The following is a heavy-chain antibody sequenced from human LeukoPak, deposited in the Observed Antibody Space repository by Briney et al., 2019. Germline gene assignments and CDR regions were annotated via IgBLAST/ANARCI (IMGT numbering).Heavy chain of an antibody. Sequence: SVKVSCKASGFTFTSSAVQWVRQARGQRLEWIGWIVVGSGNTNYAQKFQERVTITRDMSTSTAYMELSSLRSEDAAVYYCAAVPQLGQDGYNYEYFDYWGQGTLVTVSS. J-gene: IGHJ4*02. D-gene: IGHD5-24*01. V-gene: IGHV1-58*01. CDR1: GFTFTSSA. CDR3: AAVPQLGQDGYNYEYFDY. CDR2: IVVGSGNT.